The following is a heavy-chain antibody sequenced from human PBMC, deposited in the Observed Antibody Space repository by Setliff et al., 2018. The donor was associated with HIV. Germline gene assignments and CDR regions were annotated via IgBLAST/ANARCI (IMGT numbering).Heavy chain of an antibody. CDR2: IKTKTEGGTK. J-gene: IGHJ4*02. CDR3: TTEAGLSFDY. Sequence: GGSLRLSCAASGFIFYNAWMSWVRRAPGKGLEWVGRIKTKTEGGTKDYAAPVKGRFTISRDDSKDTLYLQMNSLKTEDTAVYYCTTEAGLSFDYWGQGTLVTVSS. D-gene: IGHD6-19*01. CDR1: GFIFYNAW. V-gene: IGHV3-15*01.